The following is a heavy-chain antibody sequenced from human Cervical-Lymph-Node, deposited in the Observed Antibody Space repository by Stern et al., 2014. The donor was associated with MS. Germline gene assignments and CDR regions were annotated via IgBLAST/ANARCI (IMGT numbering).Heavy chain of an antibody. CDR1: GGSISRYY. Sequence: QLQLQESGPGLVKPSETLSLTCTVSGGSISRYYWSWIRQPPGKGLEWIGYIYYSGSTNYNPSLKSRVTISVDTSKNQFSLKLSSVTAADTAVYYCARGSYTSYGETYGMDVWGQGTTVTVSS. V-gene: IGHV4-59*01. D-gene: IGHD4-17*01. CDR2: IYYSGST. CDR3: ARGSYTSYGETYGMDV. J-gene: IGHJ6*02.